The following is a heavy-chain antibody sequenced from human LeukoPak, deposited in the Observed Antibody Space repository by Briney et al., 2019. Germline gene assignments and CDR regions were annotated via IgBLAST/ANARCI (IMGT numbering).Heavy chain of an antibody. CDR2: IYTSVST. Sequence: SETLSLTCAVSGGSLSSYYWSWIRQPAGQGLEWIGRIYTSVSTNYNPSLKSRVTLSVDTSKNQFSLTLSSVTDAATAVYYCARRREGDYGYNWFDPWGQGTLVTVSS. D-gene: IGHD4-17*01. CDR1: GGSLSSYY. V-gene: IGHV4-4*07. J-gene: IGHJ5*02. CDR3: ARRREGDYGYNWFDP.